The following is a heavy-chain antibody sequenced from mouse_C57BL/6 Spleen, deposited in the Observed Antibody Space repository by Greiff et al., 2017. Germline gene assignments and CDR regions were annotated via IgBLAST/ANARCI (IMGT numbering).Heavy chain of an antibody. CDR2: IDPSDSYT. CDR1: GYTFTSYW. D-gene: IGHD1-1*01. V-gene: IGHV1-50*01. CDR3: ARRLGGSSSYWYFDV. Sequence: VQLQQPGAELVKPGASVKLSCKASGYTFTSYWMQWVKQRPGQGLEWIGEIDPSDSYTNYNQKFKGKTTLTVDTFSSTAYMQLSSLTSEDSAVYYCARRLGGSSSYWYFDVWGTGTTVTVSS. J-gene: IGHJ1*03.